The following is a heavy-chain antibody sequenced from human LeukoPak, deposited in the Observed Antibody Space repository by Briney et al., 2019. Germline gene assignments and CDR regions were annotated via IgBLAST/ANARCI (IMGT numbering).Heavy chain of an antibody. D-gene: IGHD5-18*01. V-gene: IGHV3-7*03. Sequence: GGSLRLSCAASGFTFSSYWMNWARQAPGKGLEWVASINHNGNVNYYVDSVKGRFTISRDNSKNTLYLQMNSLRAEDTAVYYCAKDRYSYAFEYSDSWGQGTLVTVSS. CDR2: INHNGNVN. CDR3: AKDRYSYAFEYSDS. J-gene: IGHJ5*02. CDR1: GFTFSSYW.